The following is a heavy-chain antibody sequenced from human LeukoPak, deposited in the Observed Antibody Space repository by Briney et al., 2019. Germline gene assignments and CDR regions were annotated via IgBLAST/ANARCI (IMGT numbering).Heavy chain of an antibody. V-gene: IGHV4-31*03. CDR2: IYYSGST. CDR1: GGSISSGGYY. Sequence: PSETLSLTCTVSGGSISSGGYYWSWIRQHPGKGLEWIGYIYYSGSTYYNPSLKSRVTISVDTSKNQFSLKLSSVTAADTAVDYCARASRRIAFDIWGKGKMVTVSS. CDR3: ARASRRIAFDI. D-gene: IGHD6-13*01. J-gene: IGHJ3*02.